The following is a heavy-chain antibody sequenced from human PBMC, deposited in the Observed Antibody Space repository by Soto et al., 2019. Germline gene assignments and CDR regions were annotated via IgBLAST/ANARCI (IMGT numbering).Heavy chain of an antibody. V-gene: IGHV1-69*06. CDR1: GGTFSSYA. CDR3: ARVSLHGYSSSWYGRNGFLPYYCGMDV. D-gene: IGHD6-13*01. J-gene: IGHJ6*02. Sequence: ASVKVSCKASGGTFSSYAISWVRQAPGQGLEWMGGVIPIFGTANYAQKFLGRVTITADKSTSTAYMELSSLRSEDTAVYYCARVSLHGYSSSWYGRNGFLPYYCGMDVWGQGPTVTSP. CDR2: VIPIFGTA.